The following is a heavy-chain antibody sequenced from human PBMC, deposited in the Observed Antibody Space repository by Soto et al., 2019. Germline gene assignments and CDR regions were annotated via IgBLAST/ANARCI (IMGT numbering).Heavy chain of an antibody. J-gene: IGHJ4*02. CDR3: ARENTAMVGLDY. D-gene: IGHD5-18*01. CDR1: GGSISSGCDY. CDR2: IYYSGST. V-gene: IGHV4-31*03. Sequence: SETLCVTCTVSGGSISSGCDYWSWIRQHPGKGLEWIGYIYYSGSTYYNPSLKSRVTISVDTSKNQFSLKLSSVTAADTAVYYCARENTAMVGLDYWGQGTLVTVSS.